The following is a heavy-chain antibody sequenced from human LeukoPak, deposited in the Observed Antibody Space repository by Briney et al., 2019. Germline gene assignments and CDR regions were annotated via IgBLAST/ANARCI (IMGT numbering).Heavy chain of an antibody. V-gene: IGHV1-8*01. CDR3: ARSTMGARRRYDY. D-gene: IGHD1-26*01. CDR2: MNPNSGNT. Sequence: GASVKVSCKASKDTFTIYDVNWVRQATGLGLEWMGGMNPNSGNTGYAQKFQGRVTMTMNSSISTAHMELTSLTSEDTAVYYCARSTMGARRRYDYWGQGTLVTVSS. J-gene: IGHJ4*02. CDR1: KDTFTIYD.